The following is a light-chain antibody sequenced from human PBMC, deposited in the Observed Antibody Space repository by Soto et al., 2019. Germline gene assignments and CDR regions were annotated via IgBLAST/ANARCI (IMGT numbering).Light chain of an antibody. CDR3: SLNLGSGIWV. CDR2: NTN. J-gene: IGLJ3*02. CDR1: SGSVSANYY. Sequence: QTVVTQEASLSVSPGTTVTLTCGLSSGSVSANYYPSWYQQTPGQARRTLIYNTNIRSSGVPDRFSGSILGNKAALTITGAQADEESDYYCSLNLGSGIWVFGGGTKLTVL. V-gene: IGLV8-61*01.